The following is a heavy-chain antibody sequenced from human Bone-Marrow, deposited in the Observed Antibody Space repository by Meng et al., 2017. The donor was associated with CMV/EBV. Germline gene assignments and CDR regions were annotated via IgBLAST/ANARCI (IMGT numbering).Heavy chain of an antibody. CDR1: GYTFTSYY. CDR2: INPSGGST. D-gene: IGHD3-3*01. J-gene: IGHJ5*02. CDR3: ARDKNYDFWSGYSNWFDP. V-gene: IGHV1-46*01. Sequence: CTVSGYTFTSYYMHWVRQAPGQGLEWMGIINPSGGSTSYAQKFQGRVTMTRDTSTSTVYMELSSLRSEDTAVYYCARDKNYDFWSGYSNWFDPWGQGTLVTVSS.